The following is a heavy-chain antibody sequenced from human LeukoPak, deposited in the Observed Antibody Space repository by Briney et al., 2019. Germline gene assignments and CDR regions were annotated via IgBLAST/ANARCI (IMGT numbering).Heavy chain of an antibody. Sequence: PSETLSLTCTVSGGSISSYYWSWIRQPAGKGLEWIGRIYTSGSTNYNPSLKSRVTMSVDTSKNQFSLKLSSVTAADTAVYYCARDLRIAVAGTGLAYWYFDLWGRGTLVTVSS. V-gene: IGHV4-4*07. CDR3: ARDLRIAVAGTGLAYWYFDL. D-gene: IGHD6-19*01. CDR1: GGSISSYY. CDR2: IYTSGST. J-gene: IGHJ2*01.